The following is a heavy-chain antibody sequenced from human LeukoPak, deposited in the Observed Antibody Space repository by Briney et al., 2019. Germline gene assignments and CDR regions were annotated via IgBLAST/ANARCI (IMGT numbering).Heavy chain of an antibody. CDR2: IYSGGST. CDR3: ARGQGDYDFWSGPVGNWFDP. CDR1: GFTVSSNY. Sequence: GGSLRLSCAASGFTVSSNYMSWVRQAPGKGLEWVSVIYSGGSTYYADSVKGRFTISRDNSKNTLYLQMNSLRAEDTAVYYCARGQGDYDFWSGPVGNWFDPWGQGTLVTVSS. D-gene: IGHD3-3*01. V-gene: IGHV3-53*01. J-gene: IGHJ5*02.